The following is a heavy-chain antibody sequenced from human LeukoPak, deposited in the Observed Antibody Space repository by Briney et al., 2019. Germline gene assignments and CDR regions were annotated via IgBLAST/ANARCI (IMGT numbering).Heavy chain of an antibody. CDR1: GGSFSGYY. CDR2: INHSGST. CDR3: ARRRVIVRGFDY. Sequence: SETLSLTCAVYGGSFSGYYWSWIRQPPGKGLEWIGEINHSGSTNYNPSLKSRVTISVDTSKNQFSLKLSSVTAADTAVYYCARRRVIVRGFDYWGQGTLVTVSS. V-gene: IGHV4-34*01. D-gene: IGHD3-22*01. J-gene: IGHJ4*02.